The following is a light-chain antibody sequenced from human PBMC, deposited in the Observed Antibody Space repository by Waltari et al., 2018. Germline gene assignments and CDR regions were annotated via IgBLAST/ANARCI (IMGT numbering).Light chain of an antibody. J-gene: IGKJ4*01. CDR1: RSLLHSSGYNY. V-gene: IGKV2-28*01. CDR3: MQALQSPLT. CDR2: LGS. Sequence: DIVMTQSPLSLPVTPGEPASISCKSSRSLLHSSGYNYVDWYLQKPGQSPQLLISLGSNRASGVPDRFSGSGSGRDFTLKISRVEAEDVGVYYCMQALQSPLTFGGGTKVEIK.